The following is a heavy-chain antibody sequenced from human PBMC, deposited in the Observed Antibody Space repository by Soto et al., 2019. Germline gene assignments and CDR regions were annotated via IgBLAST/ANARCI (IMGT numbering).Heavy chain of an antibody. J-gene: IGHJ5*02. CDR1: RGSISSGDYY. CDR3: ARVYVAAAGVVWFDP. D-gene: IGHD6-13*01. CDR2: IYYSGST. Sequence: SETLSLTCTVSRGSISSGDYYWSWIRQPPGKGLEWIGYIYYSGSTYYNPSLKSRVTISVDTSKNQFSLKLSSVTAADTAVYYCARVYVAAAGVVWFDPWGQGTLVTVSS. V-gene: IGHV4-30-4*02.